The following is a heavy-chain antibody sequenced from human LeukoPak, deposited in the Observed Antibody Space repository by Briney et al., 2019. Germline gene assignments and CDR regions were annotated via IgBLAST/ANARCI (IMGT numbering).Heavy chain of an antibody. V-gene: IGHV1-2*02. CDR1: GYTFTGYY. D-gene: IGHD6-13*01. CDR2: INPNSGGT. Sequence: GASVKVSCKASGYTFTGYYMHWVRQAPGQGLEWVGWINPNSGGTNYAQKFQGRVTMTRDTSISTAYMELSRLRSDDTAVYYCARAQQPKDDAFDIWGQGTMVTVSS. J-gene: IGHJ3*02. CDR3: ARAQQPKDDAFDI.